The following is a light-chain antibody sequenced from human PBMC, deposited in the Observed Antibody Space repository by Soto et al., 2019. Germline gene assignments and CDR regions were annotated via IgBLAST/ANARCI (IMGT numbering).Light chain of an antibody. CDR2: DAS. Sequence: DIQMTQSPSTLSASVGDRVTITCRASQSITSWLAWYQQKPGKAPKLLISDASSLGSGVPSRFSGRCSGTEFTLTISSLQPDDFATYYCQHYYNYWWTFGPGTKVEI. CDR3: QHYYNYWWT. CDR1: QSITSW. J-gene: IGKJ2*02. V-gene: IGKV1-5*01.